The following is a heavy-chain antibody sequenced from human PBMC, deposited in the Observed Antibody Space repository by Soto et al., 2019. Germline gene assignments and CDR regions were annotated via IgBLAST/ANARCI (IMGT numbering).Heavy chain of an antibody. J-gene: IGHJ4*02. CDR3: ATEIGSSSWYGFTKIDY. Sequence: SLRLSCAASGFTFDDYAMHWVRQAPGKGLEWVSGISWNSGSIGYADSVKGRFTISRDNAKNSLYLQMNSLRAEDTALYYCATEIGSSSWYGFTKIDYWGQGTLVTVSS. CDR2: ISWNSGSI. D-gene: IGHD6-13*01. CDR1: GFTFDDYA. V-gene: IGHV3-9*01.